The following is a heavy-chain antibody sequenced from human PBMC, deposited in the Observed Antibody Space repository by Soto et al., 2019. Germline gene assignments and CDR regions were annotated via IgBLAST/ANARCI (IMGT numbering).Heavy chain of an antibody. J-gene: IGHJ6*03. V-gene: IGHV3-23*01. CDR2: ISGSGGST. CDR1: GFTFSSYA. D-gene: IGHD6-13*01. Sequence: EVQLLESGGGLVQPGGSLRLSCAASGFTFSSYAMSWVRQAPGKGLEWVSAISGSGGSTYYADSVKGRFTISRDNSKNTLYLQMNSLRAEDTAVYYCAKAYIAAASHYYYYYYMDVWGKGATVTVSS. CDR3: AKAYIAAASHYYYYYYMDV.